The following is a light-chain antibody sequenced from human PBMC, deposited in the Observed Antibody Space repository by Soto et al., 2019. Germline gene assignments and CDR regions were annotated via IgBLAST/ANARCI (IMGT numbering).Light chain of an antibody. Sequence: AIQLTQSPSSLSASVGDRVTLTCRASQGISTALAWYQQKPGKAPNLLIFDASKLESGVPSRFSGGGSGTDFTITISSLQPEDYATYYCHQFKSYPITFGQGTRLEIK. V-gene: IGKV1-13*02. CDR2: DAS. CDR1: QGISTA. J-gene: IGKJ5*01. CDR3: HQFKSYPIT.